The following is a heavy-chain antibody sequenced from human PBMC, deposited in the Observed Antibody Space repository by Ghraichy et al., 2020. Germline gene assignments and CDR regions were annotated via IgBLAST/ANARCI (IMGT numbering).Heavy chain of an antibody. CDR2: IYYSGST. V-gene: IGHV4-59*01. D-gene: IGHD6-13*01. Sequence: SQTLSLTCTVSGGSISSYYWSWIRQPPGKGLEWIGYIYYSGSTNYNPSLKSRVTISVDTSKNQFSLKLSSVTAADTAVYYCARVIAAAAPDAFDIWGQGTMVTVSS. CDR3: ARVIAAAAPDAFDI. CDR1: GGSISSYY. J-gene: IGHJ3*02.